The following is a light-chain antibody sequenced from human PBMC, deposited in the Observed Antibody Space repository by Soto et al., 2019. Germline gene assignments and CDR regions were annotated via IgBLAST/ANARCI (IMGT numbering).Light chain of an antibody. V-gene: IGKV1-5*03. CDR1: QTISSW. CDR2: KAS. CDR3: LQHNSYPWT. J-gene: IGKJ1*01. Sequence: DIQMTQSPSTLSGSVGDRVTITCLASQTISSWLAWYQQKPGKAPKFLIYKASTLKSGVPSRFSGSGYGTDFTLTISSLQPEDFATYYCLQHNSYPWTFGQGTKVDIK.